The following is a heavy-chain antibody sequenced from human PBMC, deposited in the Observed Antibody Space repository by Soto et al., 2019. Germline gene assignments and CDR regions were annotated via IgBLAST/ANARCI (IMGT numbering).Heavy chain of an antibody. CDR3: ARLQKLVRYYYGMDV. CDR2: IYPGDSDT. Sequence: PGESLKISCKGSGYSFTSYWIGWVRQMRGKGLEWMGIIYPGDSDTRYSPSFQGQVTISADKSISTAYLQWSSLKASDTAMYYWARLQKLVRYYYGMDVWGQGTTVTVSS. D-gene: IGHD6-6*01. J-gene: IGHJ6*02. V-gene: IGHV5-51*01. CDR1: GYSFTSYW.